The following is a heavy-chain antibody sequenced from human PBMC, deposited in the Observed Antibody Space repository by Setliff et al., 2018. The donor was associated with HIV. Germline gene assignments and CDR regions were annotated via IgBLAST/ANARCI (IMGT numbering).Heavy chain of an antibody. V-gene: IGHV1-18*01. CDR2: ISSDNGNT. CDR1: GYSFRNYD. D-gene: IGHD2-15*01. J-gene: IGHJ5*02. CDR3: ARLSCTDGNCFPYNWFDP. Sequence: ASVKVSCKASGYSFRNYDLNWVRQAPGQGLEWMGWISSDNGNTIYAQKFQGRVAMTIDTSTGTAHMELRSLTSDDTAVYYCARLSCTDGNCFPYNWFDPWGQGTLVTVSS.